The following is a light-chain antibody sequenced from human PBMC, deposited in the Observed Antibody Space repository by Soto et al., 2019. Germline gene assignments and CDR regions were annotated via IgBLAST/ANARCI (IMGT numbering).Light chain of an antibody. J-gene: IGLJ1*01. CDR1: SSNIGRNY. V-gene: IGLV1-47*02. CDR2: SNN. Sequence: QSVLAQPPSASGTPGQRVTISCSGSSSNIGRNYVYWYQQLPGTAPKLLIYSNNHRPSGVPDRFSASKAGASASLAISGLQSEDEGDYYCAAWDASLGGFYVFGSGTKVTV. CDR3: AAWDASLGGFYV.